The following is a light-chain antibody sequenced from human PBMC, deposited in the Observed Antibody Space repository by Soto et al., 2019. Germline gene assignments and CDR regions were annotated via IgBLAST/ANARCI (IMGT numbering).Light chain of an antibody. J-gene: IGLJ1*01. CDR3: CSYAGSYTLYV. V-gene: IGLV2-11*01. CDR1: SCDVGGYNY. CDR2: DVS. Sequence: QSALTQPRSVSGSPGQSVTISCTGTSCDVGGYNYVSWYQQHPGKAPKLMIYDVSKRPSGVPDRFSGSKSGNTASLTISGLQAEDEADYYCCSYAGSYTLYVFGTGTKLTVL.